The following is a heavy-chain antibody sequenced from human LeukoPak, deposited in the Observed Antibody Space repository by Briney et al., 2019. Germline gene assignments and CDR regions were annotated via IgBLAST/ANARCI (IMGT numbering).Heavy chain of an antibody. CDR2: ISYDGSNK. CDR1: GFTFSSYG. V-gene: IGHV3-30*18. D-gene: IGHD5-24*01. J-gene: IGHJ4*02. Sequence: GRSLRLSCAASGFTFSSYGMHWVRQAPGKGLEWVAVISYDGSNKNHVDSVRGRFTISRDNSKNTLYLQMNSLRAEDTAVYYCAKSQFTRDGPFGYWGQGTLVTVSS. CDR3: AKSQFTRDGPFGY.